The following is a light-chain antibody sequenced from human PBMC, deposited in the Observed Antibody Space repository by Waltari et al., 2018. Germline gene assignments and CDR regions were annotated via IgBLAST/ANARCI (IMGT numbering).Light chain of an antibody. V-gene: IGLV2-8*01. CDR3: GSYADSSTFL. CDR1: SGDVVTYDY. CDR2: EVT. Sequence: QSALTQPPSASGSPGQSVTISCPGTSGDVVTYDYFSWYQQYPGKPPRVLIYEVTKRPSGVPGRFSGSKSGNTASLTVSGLQAEDEASYYCGSYADSSTFLFGGGTKLTVL. J-gene: IGLJ2*01.